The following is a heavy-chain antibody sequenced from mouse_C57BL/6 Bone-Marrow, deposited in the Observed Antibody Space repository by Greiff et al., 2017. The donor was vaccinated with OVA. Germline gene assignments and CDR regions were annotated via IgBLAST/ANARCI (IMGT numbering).Heavy chain of an antibody. CDR3: ARDYYGSSVSYWYFDV. CDR2: ISDGGSYT. J-gene: IGHJ1*03. D-gene: IGHD1-1*01. Sequence: EVKLMESGGGLVKPGGSLKLSCAASGFTFSSYAMSWVRQTPEKRLEWVATISDGGSYTYYPDNVKGRFTISRDNAKNNLYLQMSHLKSEDTAMYYCARDYYGSSVSYWYFDVWGTGTTVTVSS. CDR1: GFTFSSYA. V-gene: IGHV5-4*01.